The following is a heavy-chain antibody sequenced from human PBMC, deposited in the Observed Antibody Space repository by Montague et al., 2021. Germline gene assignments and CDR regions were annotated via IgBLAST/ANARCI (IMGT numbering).Heavy chain of an antibody. Sequence: SQTLSLTCVVSGDSISSGGYSWSWIRQPPGKGLEWIGYIYHTGSASHNPSLKSRVIISVDRAKNHFSLKLSSVAAADTAVYYCARGIPAHYSDSSGDAFDIWGQGTMVTVSS. J-gene: IGHJ3*02. D-gene: IGHD3-22*01. CDR1: GDSISSGGYS. CDR3: ARGIPAHYSDSSGDAFDI. CDR2: IYHTGSA. V-gene: IGHV4-30-2*01.